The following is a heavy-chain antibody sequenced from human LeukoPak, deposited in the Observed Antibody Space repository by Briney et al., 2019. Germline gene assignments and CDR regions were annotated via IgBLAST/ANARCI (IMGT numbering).Heavy chain of an antibody. CDR2: INQDGSDK. Sequence: GGSLRLSCVASGFTLSAYWMIWVRQAPGEGLEWVADINQDGSDKYFVDSVKGRFTISRDNAKNSLYLQMNSLRAEDTAVYYCVRLKFNLQYSYYMDVWGKGTTVTVSS. CDR3: VRLKFNLQYSYYMDV. J-gene: IGHJ6*03. V-gene: IGHV3-7*01. D-gene: IGHD2/OR15-2a*01. CDR1: GFTLSAYW.